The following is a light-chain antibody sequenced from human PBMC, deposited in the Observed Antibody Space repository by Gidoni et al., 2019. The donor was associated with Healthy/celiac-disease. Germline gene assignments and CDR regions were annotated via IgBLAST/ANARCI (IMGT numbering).Light chain of an antibody. J-gene: IGKJ2*02. CDR3: RQRSNWPPLWT. Sequence: IVLTPSPSTLSLSPGERATLSCRASQSVSSYLAWYQQKPGQAPRLLIYDASNRATGIPARFSGGGSGTDFTLTISSLEPEDFAVYYCRQRSNWPPLWTFGQGTKLEIK. CDR1: QSVSSY. CDR2: DAS. V-gene: IGKV3-11*01.